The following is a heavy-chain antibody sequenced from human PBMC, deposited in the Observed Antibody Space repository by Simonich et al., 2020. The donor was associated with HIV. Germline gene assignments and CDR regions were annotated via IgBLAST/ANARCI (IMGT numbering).Heavy chain of an antibody. CDR2: INHSGST. Sequence: QVQLQQWGAGLLKPSETLSLTCAVYGGSFSGYYWSWIRQPPGKGQEWFGEINHSGSTNNNPSLKSRVTISGDTSKNQFSLKLSSVTAADTAVYYCARLAVVIGAFDIWGQGTLVIVSS. D-gene: IGHD3-22*01. CDR1: GGSFSGYY. V-gene: IGHV4-34*01. J-gene: IGHJ1*01. CDR3: ARLAVVIGAFDI.